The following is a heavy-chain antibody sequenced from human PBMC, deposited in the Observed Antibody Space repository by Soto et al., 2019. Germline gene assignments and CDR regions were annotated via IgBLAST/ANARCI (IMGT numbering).Heavy chain of an antibody. CDR3: ARGGTHSTAALARFDP. Sequence: GASVKVSCKASGYTFTGYYMHWVRQAPGQGLEWMGWINPNSGGTNYAQKFQGRVTMTRDTSISTAYMELSRLRSDDTAVYYCARGGTHSTAALARFDPWGQGTLVTVSS. CDR2: INPNSGGT. J-gene: IGHJ5*02. CDR1: GYTFTGYY. V-gene: IGHV1-2*02. D-gene: IGHD2-2*01.